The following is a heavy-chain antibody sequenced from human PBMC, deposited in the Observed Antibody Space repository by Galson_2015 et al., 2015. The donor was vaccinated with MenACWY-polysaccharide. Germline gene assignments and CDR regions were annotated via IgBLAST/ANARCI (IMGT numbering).Heavy chain of an antibody. V-gene: IGHV1-8*01. CDR2: MNPNSGNT. CDR3: ARVIARKYTFADS. Sequence: VKVSCKASGYKFTSYDINWVRQATGQGLEWMGWMNPNSGNTGYAQKFQGRVTMTSNSAITTAYMELSSLRSEDTAVYYCARVIARKYTFADSWGQGTLVTVSS. J-gene: IGHJ4*02. CDR1: GYKFTSYD. D-gene: IGHD2-21*01.